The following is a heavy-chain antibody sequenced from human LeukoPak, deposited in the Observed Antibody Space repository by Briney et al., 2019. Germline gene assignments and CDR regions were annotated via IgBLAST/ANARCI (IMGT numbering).Heavy chain of an antibody. CDR1: GFTFRSYA. D-gene: IGHD2-15*01. CDR3: AKDGGGSNVRPYYFDY. V-gene: IGHV3-23*01. Sequence: PGGSLRLSCAASGFTFRSYAMSWVRQAPGKGLEWVSAISGSGGYTYYADSVKGRFTISRDNSKNTLYLQMNSLRGEDTAVYYCAKDGGGSNVRPYYFDYWGQGTLVIVSS. CDR2: ISGSGGYT. J-gene: IGHJ4*02.